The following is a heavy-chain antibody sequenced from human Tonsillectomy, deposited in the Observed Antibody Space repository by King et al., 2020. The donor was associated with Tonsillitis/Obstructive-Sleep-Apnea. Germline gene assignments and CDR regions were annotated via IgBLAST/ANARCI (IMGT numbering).Heavy chain of an antibody. CDR1: GGPVDSGAYY. J-gene: IGHJ6*03. CDR2: VDYRGST. Sequence: VQLQESGPGLVKPSQTLSLTCTVSGGPVDSGAYYWTWIRQHPGKGLEWIGYVDYRGSTNYNPSLKSLVTISLHKSKNRFSLILNSVTAADTAVYYFARLAPPSSLDVWGKGTTVTVSS. CDR3: ARLAPPSSLDV. V-gene: IGHV4-31*01.